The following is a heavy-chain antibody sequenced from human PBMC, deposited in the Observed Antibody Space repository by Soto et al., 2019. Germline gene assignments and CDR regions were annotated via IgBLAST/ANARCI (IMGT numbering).Heavy chain of an antibody. Sequence: QVQLQQSGPGLVKPSGTLSLTCFVSGDSINNTYWWSWVRQAPGKGLEWIGEIYHTGGRSYMPSLRGRISPSVDTCKHRSLLNLAAVTAADTAVYYCARAVYCTTDNFWVDFHYYNLDFWGQGTAVTVS. V-gene: IGHV4-4*02. CDR2: IYHTGGR. CDR1: GDSINNTYW. CDR3: ARAVYCTTDNFWVDFHYYNLDF. D-gene: IGHD2-8*01. J-gene: IGHJ6*02.